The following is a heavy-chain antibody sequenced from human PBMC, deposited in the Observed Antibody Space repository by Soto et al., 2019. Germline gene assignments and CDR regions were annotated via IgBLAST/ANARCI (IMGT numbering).Heavy chain of an antibody. J-gene: IGHJ6*02. CDR3: ASAAAAGTGSYYYYGMDV. CDR2: IYPGDSDT. Sequence: GESLKISCKGSGYSFTSYWIGWVRQMPGKGLEWMGIIYPGDSDTRYSPSFQGQVTISADKSISTAYLQWSSLKASDTAMYYCASAAAAGTGSYYYYGMDVWGQGTTVTVSS. V-gene: IGHV5-51*01. CDR1: GYSFTSYW. D-gene: IGHD6-13*01.